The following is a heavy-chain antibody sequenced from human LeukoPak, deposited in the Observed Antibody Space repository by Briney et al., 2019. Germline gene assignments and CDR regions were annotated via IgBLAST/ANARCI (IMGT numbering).Heavy chain of an antibody. CDR3: ARGGRIAVAVTGY. CDR1: GGSVSISSYY. CDR2: IYYSGNT. V-gene: IGHV4-39*07. J-gene: IGHJ4*02. Sequence: SETLSLTCTISGGSVSISSYYWGWIRQPPGKGLEWIGTIYYSGNTYYNPSLKSRVTISVDTSRNQFSLKLTSVTAADTAVYYCARGGRIAVAVTGYWGQGTLVTVSS. D-gene: IGHD6-19*01.